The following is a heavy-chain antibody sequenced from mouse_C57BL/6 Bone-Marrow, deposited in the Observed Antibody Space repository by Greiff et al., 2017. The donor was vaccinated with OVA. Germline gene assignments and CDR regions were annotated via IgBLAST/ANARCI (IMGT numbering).Heavy chain of an antibody. CDR2: IWSGGST. D-gene: IGHD1-1*01. J-gene: IGHJ1*03. V-gene: IGHV2-2*01. Sequence: QVQLKESGPGLVQPSQSLSITCTVSGFSLTSYGVHWVRQSPGKGLEWLGVIWSGGSTDYNAAFISRLSISKDNSKSQVFFKMNSLQADDTAIYYCARKDYYGSSYVGWYFDVWGTGTTVTVSS. CDR3: ARKDYYGSSYVGWYFDV. CDR1: GFSLTSYG.